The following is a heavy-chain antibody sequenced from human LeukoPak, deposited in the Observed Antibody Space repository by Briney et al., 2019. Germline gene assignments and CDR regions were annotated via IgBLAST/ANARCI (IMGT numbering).Heavy chain of an antibody. CDR3: ARDGSSGWYGTIDY. J-gene: IGHJ4*02. D-gene: IGHD6-19*01. CDR2: IYTSGST. V-gene: IGHV4-4*07. CDR1: GGSISSYY. Sequence: SETLSPTCTVSGGSISSYYWSWIRQPAGKGLEWIGRIYTSGSTNYNPSLKSRVTISVDKSKNQFSLKLSSVTAADTAVYYCARDGSSGWYGTIDYWGQGTLVTVSS.